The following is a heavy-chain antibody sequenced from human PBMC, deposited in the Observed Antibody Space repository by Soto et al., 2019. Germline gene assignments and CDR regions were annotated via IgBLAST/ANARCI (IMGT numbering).Heavy chain of an antibody. CDR1: GFTFSSYA. CDR3: AKALRITMIVVVIQDAFEI. D-gene: IGHD3-22*01. J-gene: IGHJ3*02. Sequence: EVQLLESGGGLVQPGGSLRLSCAASGFTFSSYAMSWVRQAPGKGLEWVSAISGSGGSTYYADSVKGRFTISRDNSKNTLYLQMNSLRAEDTAVYYCAKALRITMIVVVIQDAFEIWGQGTMVTVSS. CDR2: ISGSGGST. V-gene: IGHV3-23*01.